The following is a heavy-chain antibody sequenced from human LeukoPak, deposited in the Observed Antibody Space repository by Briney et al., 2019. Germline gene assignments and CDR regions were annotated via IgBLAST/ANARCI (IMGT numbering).Heavy chain of an antibody. J-gene: IGHJ4*02. CDR2: ISGSGGST. V-gene: IGHV3-23*01. D-gene: IGHD6-19*01. CDR3: AKVEKVAGRYYFDY. Sequence: AGGSLRLSCAASGFTFSSYAMSWVRQAPGKGLEWVSAISGSGGSTYYADSVKGRFTISRDNSKNTLYLQMNSLRAEDTAVYYCAKVEKVAGRYYFDYWGQGTLVIVSS. CDR1: GFTFSSYA.